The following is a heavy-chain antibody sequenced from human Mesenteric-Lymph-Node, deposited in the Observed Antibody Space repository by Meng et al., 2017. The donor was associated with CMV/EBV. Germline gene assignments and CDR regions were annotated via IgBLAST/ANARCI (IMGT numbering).Heavy chain of an antibody. CDR3: AKDHSYYYGQQGYFDY. D-gene: IGHD3-16*01. CDR1: GFTVSSNY. V-gene: IGHV3-53*01. Sequence: GESLKISCAASGFTVSSNYMSWVRQAPGKGLEWVSVIYSGGSTYYAGSVRGRFAISRDNSQNTLFLQMNSLRAEDTAVYYCAKDHSYYYGQQGYFDYWGQGTLVTVSS. J-gene: IGHJ4*02. CDR2: IYSGGST.